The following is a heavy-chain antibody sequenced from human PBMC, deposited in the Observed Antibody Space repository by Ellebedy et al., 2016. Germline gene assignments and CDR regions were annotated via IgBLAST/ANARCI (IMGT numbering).Heavy chain of an antibody. CDR2: INPNSGGT. D-gene: IGHD3-3*01. Sequence: ASVKVSXXASGGTFSSYAISWVRQAPGQGLEWMGWINPNSGGTNYAQKFQGWVTMTRDTSISTAYMELSRLRSDDTAVYYCARSITIFGVVIRNFDYWGQGTLVTVSS. V-gene: IGHV1-2*04. CDR3: ARSITIFGVVIRNFDY. J-gene: IGHJ4*02. CDR1: GGTFSSYA.